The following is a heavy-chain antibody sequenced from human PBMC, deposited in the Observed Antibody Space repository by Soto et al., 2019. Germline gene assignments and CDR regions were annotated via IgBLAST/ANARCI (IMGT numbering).Heavy chain of an antibody. CDR3: AHRDRKRFDP. J-gene: IGHJ5*02. V-gene: IGHV2-5*02. CDR1: GLSLRTDGVR. Sequence: QITLKESGPALVKPTQTLTLTCTLSGLSLRTDGVRVGWIRQTPGKALEWLAIIYWDDDKLYNPSLNNRLTITKDTSKDQVVLTMTNMDRVDTGTYCCAHRDRKRFDPSGQGIHVTVSS. CDR2: IYWDDDK.